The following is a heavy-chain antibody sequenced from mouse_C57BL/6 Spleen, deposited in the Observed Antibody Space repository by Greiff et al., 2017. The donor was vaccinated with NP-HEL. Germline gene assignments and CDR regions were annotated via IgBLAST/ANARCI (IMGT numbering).Heavy chain of an antibody. CDR2: INPNYGTT. CDR3: ARKREGYDVAYFDY. Sequence: VQLKESGPELVKPGASVKISCKASGYSFTDYNMNWVKQSNGKSLEWIGVINPNYGTTSYNQKFKGKATLTVDQSSSTAYMQLNSLTSEDSAVYYCARKREGYDVAYFDYWGQGTTLTVSS. J-gene: IGHJ2*01. D-gene: IGHD2-2*01. V-gene: IGHV1-39*01. CDR1: GYSFTDYN.